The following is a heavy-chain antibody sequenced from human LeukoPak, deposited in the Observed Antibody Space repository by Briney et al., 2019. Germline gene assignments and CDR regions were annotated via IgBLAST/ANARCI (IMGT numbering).Heavy chain of an antibody. Sequence: ASVKVSCKASGYTITTYAITWVRQAPGQGLEWMGWINPNSGGTNYAQKFQGRVTMTRDTSISTAYMELSRLRSDDTAVYYCARGISAGGIRFDPWGQGTLVTVSS. V-gene: IGHV1-2*02. CDR3: ARGISAGGIRFDP. D-gene: IGHD2-15*01. CDR1: GYTITTYA. CDR2: INPNSGGT. J-gene: IGHJ5*02.